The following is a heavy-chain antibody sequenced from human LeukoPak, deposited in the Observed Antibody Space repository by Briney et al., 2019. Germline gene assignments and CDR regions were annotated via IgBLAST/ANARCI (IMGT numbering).Heavy chain of an antibody. D-gene: IGHD5-12*01. J-gene: IGHJ3*02. CDR3: ASLVDIVATMVDDAFDI. CDR2: INPNRGGT. Sequence: GASVKVSCKASGYTFTGYYMHWVRQAPGQGLEWMGWINPNRGGTNYAQKFQGRVTMTRDTSISTAYMELSRLRSDDTAVYYCASLVDIVATMVDDAFDIWGQGTMVTVSS. CDR1: GYTFTGYY. V-gene: IGHV1-2*02.